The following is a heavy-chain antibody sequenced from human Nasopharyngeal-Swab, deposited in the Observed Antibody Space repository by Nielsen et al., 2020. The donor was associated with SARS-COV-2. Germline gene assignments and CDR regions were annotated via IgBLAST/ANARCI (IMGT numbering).Heavy chain of an antibody. V-gene: IGHV5-51*01. CDR2: IYPGDSDT. CDR1: GYSFTSYW. J-gene: IGHJ4*02. CDR3: ARRRRSGSYYWDY. D-gene: IGHD1-26*01. Sequence: KVSCKGSGYSFTSYWIGWVRQMPGKGLEWMGIIYPGDSDTRYSPSFQGQVTISADKSISTAYPQWSSLKASDTAMYYCARRRRSGSYYWDYWGQGTLVTVSS.